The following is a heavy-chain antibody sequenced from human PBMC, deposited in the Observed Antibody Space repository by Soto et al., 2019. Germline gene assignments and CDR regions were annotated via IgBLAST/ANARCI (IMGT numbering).Heavy chain of an antibody. CDR2: MSSSGNS. D-gene: IGHD3-10*01. Sequence: QVQLQESGPGLVKPSQTLSLTCPVSGASISGGYYWPWIRQVPEKGWGWIGYMSSSGNSYYNPSLQSRVTISLDPSKSQFSLNLTSVTAADTAFYYCARTVMSRGIILRDYWGQGILVTVSS. J-gene: IGHJ4*02. CDR3: ARTVMSRGIILRDY. V-gene: IGHV4-31*03. CDR1: GASISGGYY.